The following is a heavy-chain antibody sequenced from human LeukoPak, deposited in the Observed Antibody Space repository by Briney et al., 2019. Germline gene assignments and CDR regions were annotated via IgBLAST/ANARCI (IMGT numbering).Heavy chain of an antibody. V-gene: IGHV4-59*12. J-gene: IGHJ4*02. CDR2: TYYSGRT. CDR1: GGSSIAYY. CDR3: ARNFYASSGYYLDDFYFDF. Sequence: SETLSLTCTVSGGSSIAYYWNWVRQPPGKGLEWLGYTYYSGRTSYNPSLESRLTMSVDTSTNQFSLKLISVTAADTALYYCARNFYASSGYYLDDFYFDFWGQGTLVTVSS. D-gene: IGHD3-22*01.